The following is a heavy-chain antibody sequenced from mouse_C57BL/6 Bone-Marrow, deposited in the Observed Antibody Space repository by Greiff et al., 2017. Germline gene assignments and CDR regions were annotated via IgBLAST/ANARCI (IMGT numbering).Heavy chain of an antibody. Sequence: VQLQQPGAELVKPGASVKMSCKASGYTFTSYWITWVKQRPGQGLAWIGDIYPGSGSTNYNEKFKSKATLTVDTSSSTAYMQLSSLTSEDSAVYYCAREGIYYYGSSPLGLGVWGTGTTVTVSS. V-gene: IGHV1-55*01. J-gene: IGHJ1*03. CDR2: IYPGSGST. CDR3: AREGIYYYGSSPLGLGV. D-gene: IGHD1-1*01. CDR1: GYTFTSYW.